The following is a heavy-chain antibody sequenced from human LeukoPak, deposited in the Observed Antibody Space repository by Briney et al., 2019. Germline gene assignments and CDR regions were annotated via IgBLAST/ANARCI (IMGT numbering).Heavy chain of an antibody. CDR1: GFTFSSYG. J-gene: IGHJ3*02. V-gene: IGHV3-30*02. D-gene: IGHD3-22*01. Sequence: GGSLRLSCAASGFTFSSYGMHWVRQAPGKGLEWVAFIRYDGSNKYYADSVKGRFTISRDNSKNTLYLQMNSLRAEDTAVYYCARDNFNPLIVVVITLFGAFDIWGQGTMVTVSS. CDR3: ARDNFNPLIVVVITLFGAFDI. CDR2: IRYDGSNK.